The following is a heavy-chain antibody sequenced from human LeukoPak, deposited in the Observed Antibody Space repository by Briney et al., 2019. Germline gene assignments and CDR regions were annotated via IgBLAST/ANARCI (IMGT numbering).Heavy chain of an antibody. Sequence: LTGGSLRLSCAASGFTFSDYAFHWVRQAPGKGLEWVALTSYDGSTKYYADSVKGRFTISRDNSKNTVYLQMNSLRSEDTAVYYCAKDYDSGSYYTRWFDPWGQGTLVTVSS. CDR2: TSYDGSTK. D-gene: IGHD3-10*01. V-gene: IGHV3-30-3*01. CDR1: GFTFSDYA. J-gene: IGHJ5*02. CDR3: AKDYDSGSYYTRWFDP.